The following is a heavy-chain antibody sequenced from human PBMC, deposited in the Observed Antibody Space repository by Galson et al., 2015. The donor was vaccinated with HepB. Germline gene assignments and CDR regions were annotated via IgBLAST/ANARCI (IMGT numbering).Heavy chain of an antibody. CDR1: GGSISSYY. D-gene: IGHD2-21*01. V-gene: IGHV4-59*01. CDR3: ARVWWGRTELYYYGMDV. Sequence: ETLSLTCTVSGGSISSYYWSWIRQPPGKGLEWIGYIYYSGSTNYNPSLKSRVTISVDTSKNQFSLKLSSVTAADTAVYYCARVWWGRTELYYYGMDVWGQGTTVTVSS. J-gene: IGHJ6*02. CDR2: IYYSGST.